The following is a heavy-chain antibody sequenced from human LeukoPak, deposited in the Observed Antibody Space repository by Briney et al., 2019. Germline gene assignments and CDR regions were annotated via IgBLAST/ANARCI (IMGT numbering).Heavy chain of an antibody. D-gene: IGHD6-13*01. CDR1: GFTFSSYA. Sequence: GGSLRLSCAASGFTFSSYAMSWVRQAPGKGLSWASAISGSGGSTYYADSAKGRFTISRDNSKNTLYLQMNSLRAEDTAVYYCAKGGGSSWYGFDYWGQGTLVTVSS. CDR3: AKGGGSSWYGFDY. J-gene: IGHJ4*02. CDR2: ISGSGGST. V-gene: IGHV3-23*01.